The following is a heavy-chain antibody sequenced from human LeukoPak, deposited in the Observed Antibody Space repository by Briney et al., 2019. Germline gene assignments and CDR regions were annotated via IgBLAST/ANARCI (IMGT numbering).Heavy chain of an antibody. CDR1: GGSFSGYY. Sequence: SETLSLTCAVYGGSFSGYYWSWIRQPPGKGLEWIGEINHSGSTNYNPSLKSRVTISVDTSKNQFSLRLSSVTAADTAVYYCAELGITMIGGVWGKGTTVTISS. CDR3: AELGITMIGGV. V-gene: IGHV4-34*01. D-gene: IGHD3-10*02. CDR2: INHSGST. J-gene: IGHJ6*04.